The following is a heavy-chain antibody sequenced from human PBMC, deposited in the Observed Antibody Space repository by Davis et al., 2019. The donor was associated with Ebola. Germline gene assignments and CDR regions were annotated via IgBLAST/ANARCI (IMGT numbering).Heavy chain of an antibody. V-gene: IGHV5-10-1*01. J-gene: IGHJ4*02. CDR1: GYSFTSYW. CDR2: IDPSDSYT. CDR3: ARRVFDFDMAFDY. D-gene: IGHD2-21*01. Sequence: GESLKISCKGSGYSFTSYWISWVRQMPGKGLEWMGRIDPSDSYTNYSPSFQGHVTISADKSISTAYLQWSSLKASDTAMYYCARRVFDFDMAFDYWGQGTLVTVSS.